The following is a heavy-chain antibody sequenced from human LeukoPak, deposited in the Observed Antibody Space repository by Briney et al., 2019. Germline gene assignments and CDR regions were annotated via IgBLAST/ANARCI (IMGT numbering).Heavy chain of an antibody. CDR3: ARVGYYESSGYYEY. CDR1: GYTLTDYY. J-gene: IGHJ4*02. D-gene: IGHD3-22*01. V-gene: IGHV1-2*06. CDR2: INPNSGGT. Sequence: ASVKVSCKASGYTLTDYYMHWVRQAPGQGLEWMGRINPNSGGTNYAQKFQGRVTMTRDTSISTVYMELSRLRSDDAAVYYCARVGYYESSGYYEYWGQGTLVTVSS.